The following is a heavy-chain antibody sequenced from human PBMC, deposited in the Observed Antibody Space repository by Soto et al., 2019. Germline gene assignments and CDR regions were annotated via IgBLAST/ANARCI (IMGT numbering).Heavy chain of an antibody. CDR3: ARLDMVRGVIATT. CDR2: INSDGSST. D-gene: IGHD3-10*01. Sequence: GGSLRLSCAASGFTFSSYWMHWVRQAPGKGLVWVSRINSDGSSTSYADSVKGRFTISRDNAKNTLYLQMNSLRAEDTAVYYCARLDMVRGVIATTWGQGTLVTVSS. CDR1: GFTFSSYW. J-gene: IGHJ5*02. V-gene: IGHV3-74*01.